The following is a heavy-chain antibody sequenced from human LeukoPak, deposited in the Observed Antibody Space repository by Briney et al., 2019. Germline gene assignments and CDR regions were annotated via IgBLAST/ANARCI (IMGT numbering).Heavy chain of an antibody. J-gene: IGHJ4*02. D-gene: IGHD3-16*01. CDR2: IKNDGSEK. CDR3: ARKKRAPYD. CDR1: GFTFSSYC. Sequence: GGSLRLSCATSGFTFSSYCMTWVRQAPGKGLEWVASIKNDGSEKYYVDSVKGRFTISRDNAKNSLYLQMNSLRVEDTAVYYCARKKRAPYDWGQGTLVTVSS. V-gene: IGHV3-7*01.